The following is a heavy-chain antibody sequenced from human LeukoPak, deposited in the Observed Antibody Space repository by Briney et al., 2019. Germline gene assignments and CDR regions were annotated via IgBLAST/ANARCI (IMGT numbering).Heavy chain of an antibody. CDR2: INHSGST. J-gene: IGHJ4*02. CDR3: ARRANGPSY. CDR1: GGSFSGYY. V-gene: IGHV4-34*01. D-gene: IGHD2-8*01. Sequence: SETLTLTCAVYGGSFSGYYWSWIRQPPGKGLEWIGEINHSGSTNYNPSLKSRVTISVDTSKNQFSLKLSSVTAADTAVYYCARRANGPSYWGQGTLVTVSS.